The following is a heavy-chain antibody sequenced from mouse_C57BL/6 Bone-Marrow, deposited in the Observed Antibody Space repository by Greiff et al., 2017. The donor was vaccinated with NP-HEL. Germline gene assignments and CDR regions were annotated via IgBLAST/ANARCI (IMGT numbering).Heavy chain of an antibody. CDR1: GFTFSDYY. J-gene: IGHJ1*03. CDR2: INYDGSST. CDR3: ARDGTYYYGSNWYFDV. D-gene: IGHD1-1*01. V-gene: IGHV5-16*01. Sequence: EVMLVESEGGLVQPGSSMKLSCTASGFTFSDYYMAWVRQVPEKGLEWVANINYDGSSTYYLDSLKSRFIISRDNAKNILYLQMSSLKSEDTATYYCARDGTYYYGSNWYFDVWGTGTTVTVSS.